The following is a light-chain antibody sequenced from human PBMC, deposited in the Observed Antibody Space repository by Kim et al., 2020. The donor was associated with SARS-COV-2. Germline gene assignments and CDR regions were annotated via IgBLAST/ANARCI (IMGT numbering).Light chain of an antibody. J-gene: IGKJ2*03. CDR1: QSVDRW. CDR3: QQYSTYPYS. CDR2: DAT. V-gene: IGKV1-5*01. Sequence: SASIGYRVSISGRASQSVDRWLAWYQQRPGKAPKLLIYDATDLKSGVPSRFSGRGSGTEFTLTITSLQPDDFGTYYCQQYSTYPYSLGQGTKLEI.